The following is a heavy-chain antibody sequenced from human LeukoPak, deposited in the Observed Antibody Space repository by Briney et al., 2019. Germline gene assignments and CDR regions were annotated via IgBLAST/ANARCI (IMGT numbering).Heavy chain of an antibody. CDR2: IYSGGST. J-gene: IGHJ6*02. D-gene: IGHD6-6*01. CDR1: GFTVSSNY. CDR3: AGEQLLPDYYYYGMDV. Sequence: GGSLRLSCAASGFTVSSNYMSWVRQALGKGLEWVSVIYSGGSTYYADSVKGRFTISRDNSKNTLYLQMNSLRAEDTAVYYCAGEQLLPDYYYYGMDVWGQGTTVTVSS. V-gene: IGHV3-66*02.